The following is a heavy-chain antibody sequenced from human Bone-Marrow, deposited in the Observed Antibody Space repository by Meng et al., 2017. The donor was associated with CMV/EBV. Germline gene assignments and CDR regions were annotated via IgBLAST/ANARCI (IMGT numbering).Heavy chain of an antibody. CDR1: GFTFSDYY. D-gene: IGHD1-1*01. J-gene: IGHJ4*02. V-gene: IGHV3-11*04. CDR2: ISSSGSIT. CDR3: ARDSSADHNWPDY. Sequence: GESLKISCAASGFTFSDYYMNWIRQAPGKGLEWVSYISSSGSITKYLDSVKGRFTISRDNAKNSLFLQMNSLRVEDTAVYYCARDSSADHNWPDYWGQGTLVTVSS.